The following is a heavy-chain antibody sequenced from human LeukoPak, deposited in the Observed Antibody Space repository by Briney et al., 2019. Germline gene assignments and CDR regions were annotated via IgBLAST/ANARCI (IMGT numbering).Heavy chain of an antibody. CDR3: ARGYYFDY. J-gene: IGHJ4*02. CDR1: GGSISSGGYS. CDR2: IYHSGST. V-gene: IGHV4-30-2*01. Sequence: SETLSLTCALSGGSISSGGYSWSWIRQPPGKGLEWIGYIYHSGSTYYNPSLKSRVTISVDRSKNQFSLKLSSVTAADTAVYYCARGYYFDYWGQGTLVTVSS.